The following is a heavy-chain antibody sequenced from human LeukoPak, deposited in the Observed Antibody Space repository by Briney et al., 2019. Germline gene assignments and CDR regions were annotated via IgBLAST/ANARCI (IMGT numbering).Heavy chain of an antibody. CDR1: GFTFSSYA. CDR3: AKVRNYYDSSGYFREGDY. Sequence: GGSLRLSCAASGFTFSSYAMSWVRQAPGKGLDWVSAISGSGGSTYYADSVKGRFTISRDNSKNTLYLQMNSLRAEDTAVYYCAKVRNYYDSSGYFREGDYWGQGTLVTVSS. CDR2: ISGSGGST. D-gene: IGHD3-22*01. V-gene: IGHV3-23*01. J-gene: IGHJ4*02.